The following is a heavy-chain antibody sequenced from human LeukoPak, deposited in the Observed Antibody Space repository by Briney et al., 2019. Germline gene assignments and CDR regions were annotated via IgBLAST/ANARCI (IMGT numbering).Heavy chain of an antibody. CDR1: GFTFSNYA. V-gene: IGHV3-23*01. D-gene: IGHD4-17*01. J-gene: IGHJ5*01. Sequence: GGSLRLSCAASGFTFSNYAMTWVRQAPGKGLEWVSIISASGGSPYYADSVKGRFTISRDNSKNTLYLQMNSLRAEDTAIYYCAKRVTTVATWAFDCWGQGTLVTVSS. CDR3: AKRVTTVATWAFDC. CDR2: ISASGGSP.